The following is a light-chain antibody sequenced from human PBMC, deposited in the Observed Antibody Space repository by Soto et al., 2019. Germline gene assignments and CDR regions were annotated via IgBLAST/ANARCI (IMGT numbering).Light chain of an antibody. CDR3: QSYDSSLSGWV. V-gene: IGLV1-40*01. J-gene: IGLJ3*02. CDR2: TNT. CDR1: SSNIGATYD. Sequence: QSVLTQPPSVSGAPGQRVTISCTGRSSNIGATYDVHWYQQVPGTAPKLLIYTNTNRPSGVPDRFSGSKSGTSASLAITGLQAEDEADYYCQSYDSSLSGWVFGGGTKLTVL.